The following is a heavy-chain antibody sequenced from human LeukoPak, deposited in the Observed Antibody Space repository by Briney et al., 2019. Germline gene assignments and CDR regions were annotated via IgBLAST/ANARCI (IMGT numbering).Heavy chain of an antibody. CDR3: ASSKTSCSSTSCYDHFDY. Sequence: ASVKVSCKASGYTFTSYGISWVRQAPGRGLEWMAWISAHNGNTNYAQNLRDRVTLTTYTSTSTVYMELRSLRSDDTAVYYCASSKTSCSSTSCYDHFDYWGQGTLVTVCS. CDR1: GYTFTSYG. J-gene: IGHJ4*02. CDR2: ISAHNGNT. V-gene: IGHV1-18*01. D-gene: IGHD2-2*01.